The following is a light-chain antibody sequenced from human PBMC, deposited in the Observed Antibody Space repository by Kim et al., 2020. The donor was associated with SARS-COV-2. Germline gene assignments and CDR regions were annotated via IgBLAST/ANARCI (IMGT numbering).Light chain of an antibody. J-gene: IGKJ1*01. CDR3: QQYGSSPPWT. CDR1: QSVSSRF. CDR2: GAS. Sequence: PGERATLSCRSSQSVSSRFLAWYQQKPGQAPRLLIYGASSRATGVPDRISGSGSGTDFTLTISRLEPEDFAVYYCQQYGSSPPWTFGQGTKVDIK. V-gene: IGKV3-20*01.